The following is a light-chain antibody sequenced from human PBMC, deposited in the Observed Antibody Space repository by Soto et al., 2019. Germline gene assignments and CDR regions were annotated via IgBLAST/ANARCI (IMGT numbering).Light chain of an antibody. Sequence: DIQMTQSPSSLSASVGDRVTITCRASQSISTYLNWYQQKVGKAPKLLIYAASSLQRGVPSRFSVSGSGTYFTLTISSLQPEDFATYYCQQSYSTPRTFGQGTKLEIK. CDR2: AAS. CDR3: QQSYSTPRT. CDR1: QSISTY. V-gene: IGKV1-39*01. J-gene: IGKJ2*02.